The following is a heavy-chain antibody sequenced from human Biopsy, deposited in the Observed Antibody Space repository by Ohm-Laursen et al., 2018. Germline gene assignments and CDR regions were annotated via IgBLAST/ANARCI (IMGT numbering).Heavy chain of an antibody. V-gene: IGHV3-11*01. CDR2: ISSSGLTI. D-gene: IGHD5-24*01. CDR1: GFTFNVYS. Sequence: SLRLSCAASGFTFNVYSIVWVRQAPGKGLEWVSYISSSGLTIYYADSVKGRFTVTRDNPKNSLYLQMNSLRVEDTAVYYCAKVRRRRDGYSYRDYWGQGTLVSVSS. J-gene: IGHJ4*02. CDR3: AKVRRRRDGYSYRDY.